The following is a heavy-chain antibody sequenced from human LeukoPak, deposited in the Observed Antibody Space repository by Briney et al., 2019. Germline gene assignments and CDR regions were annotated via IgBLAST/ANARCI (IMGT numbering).Heavy chain of an antibody. Sequence: GGSLRLSCAASGFTFSSYAMHWVRQAPGKGLEWVAVISYDGSNKYYADSVKGRFTISRDNSKNTLYLQMNSLRAEDTAVYYCARARYSSSRSYYYYMDVWGKGTTVTVSS. V-gene: IGHV3-30-3*01. D-gene: IGHD6-13*01. CDR3: ARARYSSSRSYYYYMDV. CDR2: ISYDGSNK. CDR1: GFTFSSYA. J-gene: IGHJ6*03.